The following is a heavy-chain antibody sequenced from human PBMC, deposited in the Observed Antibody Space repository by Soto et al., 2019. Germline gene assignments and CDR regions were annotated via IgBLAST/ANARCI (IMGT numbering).Heavy chain of an antibody. CDR2: TYYRSKWYN. D-gene: IGHD2-8*01. Sequence: SQTRSLTCAISGDSVSSNSAAWNWIRQSPSRGLEWLGRTYYRSKWYNDYAVSVKSRITINPDTSKNQFSLQLNSVTPEDTAVYYCARIVLMVYAPYFDYWGQGTLVTVSS. CDR3: ARIVLMVYAPYFDY. J-gene: IGHJ4*02. CDR1: GDSVSSNSAA. V-gene: IGHV6-1*01.